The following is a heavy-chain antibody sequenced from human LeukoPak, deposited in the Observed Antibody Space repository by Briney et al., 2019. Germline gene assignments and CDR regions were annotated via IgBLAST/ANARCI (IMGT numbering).Heavy chain of an antibody. CDR3: AKAKRPYYYDSSGPPSP. Sequence: GRSLRLSCAASGFTFSSYGMHWVRRAPGKGLEWVAVIWYDGSNKYYADSVKGRFTISRDNSKNTLYLQMNSLRAEDTAVYYCAKAKRPYYYDSSGPPSPWGQGTLVTVSS. CDR2: IWYDGSNK. J-gene: IGHJ5*02. D-gene: IGHD3-22*01. V-gene: IGHV3-33*06. CDR1: GFTFSSYG.